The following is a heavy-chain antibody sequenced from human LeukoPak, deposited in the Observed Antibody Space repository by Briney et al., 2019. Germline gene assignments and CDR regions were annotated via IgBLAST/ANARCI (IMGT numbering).Heavy chain of an antibody. J-gene: IGHJ4*02. CDR3: ARDFHGDHDY. CDR1: GFTLSGYW. D-gene: IGHD4-17*01. V-gene: IGHV3-74*01. Sequence: PGGSLRLSCAASGFTLSGYWIHWVRQAPGKGLVWVARINPDGSTTSYAVSVKGRITISRDNAKNTLYLQMHSLRAEDTAVYYCARDFHGDHDYWGQGTLVTVSS. CDR2: INPDGSTT.